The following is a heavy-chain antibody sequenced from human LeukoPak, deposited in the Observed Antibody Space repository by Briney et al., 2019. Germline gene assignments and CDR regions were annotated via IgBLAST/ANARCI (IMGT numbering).Heavy chain of an antibody. Sequence: KASETLSLTCSASGGSIIGNYLSWIRQPPGKGLEWIGSIYHTGTTYNNPSLKSRVTISVNASTNQLSLKLNSVTAADTAVYYCARGSAWCSSSTCYYFDYWGQGNLVSVSS. CDR2: IYHTGTT. CDR1: GGSIIGNY. D-gene: IGHD2-2*01. V-gene: IGHV4-59*01. CDR3: ARGSAWCSSSTCYYFDY. J-gene: IGHJ4*02.